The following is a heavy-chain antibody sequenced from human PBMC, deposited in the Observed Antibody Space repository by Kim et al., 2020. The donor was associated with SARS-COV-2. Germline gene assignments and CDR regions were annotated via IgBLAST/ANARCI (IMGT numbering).Heavy chain of an antibody. J-gene: IGHJ4*02. CDR1: GGSFSGYY. V-gene: IGHV4-34*01. CDR2: INHSGST. CDR3: ARDGARAVYYGSGSYSVGFDY. D-gene: IGHD3-10*01. Sequence: SETLSLTCAVYGGSFSGYYWSWIRQPPGKGLEWIGEINHSGSTNYNPSLKSRVTISVDTSKNQFSLKLSSVTAADTAVYYCARDGARAVYYGSGSYSVGFDYWGQGTLVTVSS.